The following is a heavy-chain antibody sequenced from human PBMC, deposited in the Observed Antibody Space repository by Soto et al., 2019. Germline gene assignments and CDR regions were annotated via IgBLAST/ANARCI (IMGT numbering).Heavy chain of an antibody. CDR2: ISGSGGST. V-gene: IGHV3-23*01. D-gene: IGHD2-15*01. Sequence: AGSLRLSCAASGFTFSSYAMSWVRQAPGKGLEWVSAISGSGGSTYYADSVKGRFTISRDNSKNTLYLQMNSLRAEDTAVYYCAKDYCSGGSCYTDWGQGTMVTVSS. CDR1: GFTFSSYA. J-gene: IGHJ3*01. CDR3: AKDYCSGGSCYTD.